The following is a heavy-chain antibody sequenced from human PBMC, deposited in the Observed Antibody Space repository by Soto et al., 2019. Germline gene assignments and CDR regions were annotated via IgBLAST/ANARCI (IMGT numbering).Heavy chain of an antibody. J-gene: IGHJ5*02. Sequence: QVQLVQSGAEVKKPGSSVKVSCKASGGTFSSYAISWVRQAPGQGLEWMGGIIPIFGTANYAQKFQGRVTITADKSTSTAYMELSSLRSEDTAVYYCAREGTGWSGYPQLLNWFAPWGQGTLVTVSS. CDR3: AREGTGWSGYPQLLNWFAP. D-gene: IGHD3-3*01. CDR2: IIPIFGTA. CDR1: GGTFSSYA. V-gene: IGHV1-69*06.